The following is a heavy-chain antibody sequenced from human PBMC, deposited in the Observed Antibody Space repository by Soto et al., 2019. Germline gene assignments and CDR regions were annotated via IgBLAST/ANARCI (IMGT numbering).Heavy chain of an antibody. V-gene: IGHV3-33*01. CDR1: GFTFSSYG. J-gene: IGHJ4*02. Sequence: GGSLRLSCAASGFTFSSYGMHWVRQAPGKGLEWVAVIWYDGSNKYYADSVKGRFTISRDNSKNTLYLQMNSLRAEDRAVYYCARDLSGTTAFECDYWGQGTLVTSPQ. D-gene: IGHD1-7*01. CDR3: ARDLSGTTAFECDY. CDR2: IWYDGSNK.